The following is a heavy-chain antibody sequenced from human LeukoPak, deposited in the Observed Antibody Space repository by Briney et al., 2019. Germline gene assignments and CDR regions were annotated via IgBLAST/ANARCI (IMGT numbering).Heavy chain of an antibody. CDR1: GGSFSVYY. Sequence: SETLSLTCAVYGGSFSVYYWSWIRQPPGKGLEWIGEINHSGSTNYNPSLKSRVTISVDTSKNQFSLKLSSVTAADTAVYYCARGEQQLVRSIDYWGQGTLVTVSS. CDR3: ARGEQQLVRSIDY. D-gene: IGHD6-13*01. CDR2: INHSGST. J-gene: IGHJ4*02. V-gene: IGHV4-34*01.